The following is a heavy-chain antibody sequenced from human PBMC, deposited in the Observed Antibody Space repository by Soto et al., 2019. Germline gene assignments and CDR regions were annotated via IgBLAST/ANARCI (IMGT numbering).Heavy chain of an antibody. CDR2: ISSSSSYI. J-gene: IGHJ3*02. V-gene: IGHV3-21*01. CDR1: GFTFSSYS. CDR3: ARAAAAYHDAFDI. Sequence: LRLSCAASGFTFSSYSMNWVRQAPGKGLEWVSSISSSSSYIYYADSVKGRFTISRDNAKNSLYLQMNSLRAEDTAVYYCARAAAAYHDAFDIWGQGTMVTVS. D-gene: IGHD6-13*01.